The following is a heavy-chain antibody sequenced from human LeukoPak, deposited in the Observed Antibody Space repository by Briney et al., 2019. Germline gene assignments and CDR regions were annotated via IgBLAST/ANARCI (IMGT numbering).Heavy chain of an antibody. J-gene: IGHJ1*01. CDR3: ARAEWTDYYDSSGYYYGAAEYFQH. V-gene: IGHV1-18*01. Sequence: GASVKVSCKASGYTFTSYGISWVRQAPGQGLEWMGWISAGNGNTNYAQKLQGRVTMTTDTSTSTAYMELRSLRSDDTAVYYCARAEWTDYYDSSGYYYGAAEYFQHWGQGTLVTVSS. CDR1: GYTFTSYG. CDR2: ISAGNGNT. D-gene: IGHD3-22*01.